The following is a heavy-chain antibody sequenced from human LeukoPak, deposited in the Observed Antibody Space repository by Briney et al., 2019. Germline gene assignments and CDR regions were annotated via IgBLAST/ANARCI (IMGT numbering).Heavy chain of an antibody. J-gene: IGHJ4*02. V-gene: IGHV3-21*01. CDR1: GFTFSSYS. CDR3: ARERDYYDSSGFLDYFDY. Sequence: GGSLRLSCAASGFTFSSYSMNWVRQAPGKGLEWVSSISSSSSYIYYADSVKGRFTFSRDNAKNSLYLQMNSLRAEDTAVYYCARERDYYDSSGFLDYFDYWGQGTLVTVSS. CDR2: ISSSSSYI. D-gene: IGHD3-22*01.